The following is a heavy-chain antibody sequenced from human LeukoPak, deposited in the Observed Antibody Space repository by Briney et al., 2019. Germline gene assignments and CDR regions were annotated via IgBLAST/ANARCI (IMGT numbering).Heavy chain of an antibody. Sequence: PSETLSLTCTVSGGSISSYYWSWIRQPPGKGLEWIRYIYYSGSTNYNPSLKSRVTISVDTSKNQFSLKLSSVTAADTAVYYCARAGRDSSGYFLVWGQGTLVTVSS. CDR1: GGSISSYY. D-gene: IGHD3-22*01. CDR3: ARAGRDSSGYFLV. J-gene: IGHJ4*02. V-gene: IGHV4-59*01. CDR2: IYYSGST.